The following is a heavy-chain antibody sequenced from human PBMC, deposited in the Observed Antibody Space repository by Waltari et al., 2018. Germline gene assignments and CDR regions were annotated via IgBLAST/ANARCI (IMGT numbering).Heavy chain of an antibody. D-gene: IGHD4-17*01. CDR3: ARRRTTVTTYYFDY. CDR1: GGSLSSSGYY. V-gene: IGHV4-39*01. Sequence: QLQLQESGPGLVKPSETLSLTCTVSGGSLSSSGYYWGWIRQPPGKGLEWIGSIDYSGITYYNPSLQSRVTISVDTSKNQFSLKWSSVTAADTAVFFCARRRTTVTTYYFDYWGQGTLVTVSS. J-gene: IGHJ4*02. CDR2: IDYSGIT.